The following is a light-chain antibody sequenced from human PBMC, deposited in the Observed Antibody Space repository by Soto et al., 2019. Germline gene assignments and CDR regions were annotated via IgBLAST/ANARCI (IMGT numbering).Light chain of an antibody. CDR1: SSDIGSYDH. CDR2: AVS. CDR3: ISYTNRQSYV. J-gene: IGLJ1*01. Sequence: QSVLAQPASVSGSPGQSITISCSGTSSDIGSYDHVAWYQQFPGKSPKLMIYAVSDRPSGVSDRFSGSKSGITASLTISGLQTEDEADYYCISYTNRQSYVFGTGTKVT. V-gene: IGLV2-14*01.